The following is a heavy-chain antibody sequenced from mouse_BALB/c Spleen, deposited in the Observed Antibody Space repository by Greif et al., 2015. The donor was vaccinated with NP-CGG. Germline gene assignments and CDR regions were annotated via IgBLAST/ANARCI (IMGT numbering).Heavy chain of an antibody. CDR2: INPYNGDT. CDR3: AREDGNYKFAY. Sequence: DVQLQESGPELVKPGASVKVSCKASGYSFTGYFMNWVMQSHGKSLEWIGRINPYNGDTFYNQKFKGKATLTVDKSSSTAHMELRSLASEDSAVYHCAREDGNYKFAYWGQGTLVTVSA. V-gene: IGHV1-20*02. J-gene: IGHJ3*01. CDR1: GYSFTGYF. D-gene: IGHD2-1*01.